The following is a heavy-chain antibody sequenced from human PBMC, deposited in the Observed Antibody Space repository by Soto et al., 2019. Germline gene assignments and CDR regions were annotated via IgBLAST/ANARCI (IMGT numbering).Heavy chain of an antibody. J-gene: IGHJ5*02. CDR3: ARDRHGSGRGWFDP. D-gene: IGHD3-10*01. Sequence: QVQLQESGPGLVKPSQTLSLTCTVSGGSIISGGYYWSWIRQHPGKGLEWIGYIYYSGSTYYNPSLESRVTMSVDTSKNQFSLKLSSVTAADTAVYYCARDRHGSGRGWFDPWGQGTLVNVSS. CDR2: IYYSGST. V-gene: IGHV4-31*03. CDR1: GGSIISGGYY.